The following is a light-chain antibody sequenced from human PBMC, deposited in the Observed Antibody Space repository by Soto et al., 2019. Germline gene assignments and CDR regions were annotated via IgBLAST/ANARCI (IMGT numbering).Light chain of an antibody. CDR2: DAS. V-gene: IGKV3-11*01. J-gene: IGKJ4*01. CDR3: QQGSNWPLT. Sequence: EIVLTQSPATLSLSPGERATLSCRASQSVSSYLAWYQQRPGQGPRLLIYDASNRANGIPARFSGSGSGTDVTLTISSLEPEDCAVYYCQQGSNWPLTFGGGTKVEIK. CDR1: QSVSSY.